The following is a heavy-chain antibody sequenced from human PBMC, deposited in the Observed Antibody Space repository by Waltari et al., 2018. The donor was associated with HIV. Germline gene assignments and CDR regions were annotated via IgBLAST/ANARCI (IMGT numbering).Heavy chain of an antibody. V-gene: IGHV4-34*01. CDR1: GGSFSGYY. D-gene: IGHD2-2*01. CDR3: ARLVVPAAPEDAFDI. CDR2: INHSGST. J-gene: IGHJ3*02. Sequence: QVQLQQWGAGLLKPSETLSLTCAVYGGSFSGYYWSWIRQPPGKGLEWIGEINHSGSTNYNPSLKSRVTISVDTSKNQFSLKLSSVTAADTAVYYCARLVVPAAPEDAFDIWGQGTMVTVSS.